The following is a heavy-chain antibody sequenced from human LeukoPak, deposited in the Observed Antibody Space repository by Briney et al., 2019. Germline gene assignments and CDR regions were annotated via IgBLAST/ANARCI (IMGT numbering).Heavy chain of an antibody. D-gene: IGHD2-2*01. V-gene: IGHV4-38-2*02. CDR3: ARGQYLVY. CDR1: GYSISSGYN. Sequence: SETLSLTCTVSGYSISSGYNWDWIRQPPGKGLEWIGSIYHSGSTYYNPSLKSRVTISVDTSKNQFSLKLSSVTAADTAVHYCARGQYLVYWGQGTLVTVSS. CDR2: IYHSGST. J-gene: IGHJ4*02.